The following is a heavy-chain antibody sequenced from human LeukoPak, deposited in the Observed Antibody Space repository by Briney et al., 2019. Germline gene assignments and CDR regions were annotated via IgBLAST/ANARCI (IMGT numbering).Heavy chain of an antibody. J-gene: IGHJ4*02. V-gene: IGHV1-3*01. CDR2: INAGNGNT. D-gene: IGHD3-10*01. CDR1: GYTFTSYA. CDR3: ARDLYYPWGSGRPLFDY. Sequence: ASVNVSCKASGYTFTSYAMHWVRQAPGQRLEWMGWINAGNGNTKYSQKFQGRVTITRDTSASTAYMELSSMRSEDTAVYYCARDLYYPWGSGRPLFDYWGQGTLVTVSS.